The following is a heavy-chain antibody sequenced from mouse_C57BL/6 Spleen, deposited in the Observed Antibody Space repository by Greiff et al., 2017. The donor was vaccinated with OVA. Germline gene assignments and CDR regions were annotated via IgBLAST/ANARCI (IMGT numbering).Heavy chain of an antibody. CDR1: GFNIKDYY. J-gene: IGHJ1*03. D-gene: IGHD1-1*01. CDR3: TTGVTTVDWYFDV. CDR2: IDPEDGDT. V-gene: IGHV14-1*01. Sequence: DVQLQESGAELVRPGASVKLSCTASGFNIKDYYMHWVKQRPEQGLEWIGRIDPEDGDTEYAPKFQGKATMTADTSSNTAYLQLSSLTSEDTAVYYCTTGVTTVDWYFDVWGTGTTVTVSS.